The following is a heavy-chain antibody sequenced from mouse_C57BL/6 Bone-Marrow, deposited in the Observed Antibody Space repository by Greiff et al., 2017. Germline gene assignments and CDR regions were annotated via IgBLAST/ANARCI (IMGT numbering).Heavy chain of an antibody. CDR2: IDPENGDT. CDR3: TTWDGGFAY. V-gene: IGHV14-4*01. D-gene: IGHD2-3*01. CDR1: GFNIKDDY. Sequence: EVQLQQSGAELVRPGASVKLSCTASGFNIKDDYMHWVKQRPEQGLEWIGWIDPENGDTEYASKFQGKATIPADTSSNTAYLQLSSLTSEDTAVYYCTTWDGGFAYWGQGTLVTVSA. J-gene: IGHJ3*01.